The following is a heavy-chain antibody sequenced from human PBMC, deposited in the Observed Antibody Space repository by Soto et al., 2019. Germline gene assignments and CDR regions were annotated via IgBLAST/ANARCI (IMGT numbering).Heavy chain of an antibody. CDR3: ARDFGAMVISFVDY. CDR1: GFTFSSYS. D-gene: IGHD5-18*01. Sequence: GGSLRLSCAASGFTFSSYSMNWVRQAPGKGLERVSYISSSSCTIYYADSVKGRFTISRDNAKNSLYLQMNSLRAEDTAVYYCARDFGAMVISFVDYWGQGTLVTVSS. V-gene: IGHV3-48*01. CDR2: ISSSSCTI. J-gene: IGHJ4*02.